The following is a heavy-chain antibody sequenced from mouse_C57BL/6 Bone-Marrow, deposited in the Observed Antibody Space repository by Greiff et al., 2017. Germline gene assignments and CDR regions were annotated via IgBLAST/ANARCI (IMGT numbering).Heavy chain of an antibody. D-gene: IGHD4-1*01. V-gene: IGHV1-64*01. CDR1: DYTFTSYC. Sequence: QVQLQQPGADLVQPGASVKFSCEASDYTFTSYCMPWVHQTPGQSLEWIGMIHRNSGSTNYTEKFKSKATLTIDKSYSTAYLQLSSLTSEDSAGDYCARWEVYFDYWGQGTTLTVSS. CDR2: IHRNSGST. CDR3: ARWEVYFDY. J-gene: IGHJ2*01.